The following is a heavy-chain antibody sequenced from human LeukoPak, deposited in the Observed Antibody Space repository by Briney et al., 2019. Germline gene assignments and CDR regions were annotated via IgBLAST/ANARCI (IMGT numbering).Heavy chain of an antibody. CDR2: IGTGGVT. D-gene: IGHD3-3*01. Sequence: GGSLRLSCAASGFSFNSYDMHWVRQVRGKGLEWVGAIGTGGVTYYADSVKGRFTISRENAKKSLYLQMDCLRAGDTAVYYCARDRGYDFWSGSFDLWGRGTLVTVSS. J-gene: IGHJ2*01. CDR3: ARDRGYDFWSGSFDL. CDR1: GFSFNSYD. V-gene: IGHV3-13*01.